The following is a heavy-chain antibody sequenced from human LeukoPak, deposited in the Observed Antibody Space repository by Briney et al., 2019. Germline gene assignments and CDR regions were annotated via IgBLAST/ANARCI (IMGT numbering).Heavy chain of an antibody. Sequence: WETLSLTCAVSGYSINSGYSWTWLRPRAGKGLEWICIIYCSGYAYYNPSLKSRVTISLDQAKNLFFLRLRSVTAADTAVYYCARNSSVTTLKGGWFDPRGQGTLVTVSS. CDR2: IYCSGYA. J-gene: IGHJ5*01. CDR1: GYSINSGYS. CDR3: ARNSSVTTLKGGWFDP. D-gene: IGHD4-11*01. V-gene: IGHV4-38-2*01.